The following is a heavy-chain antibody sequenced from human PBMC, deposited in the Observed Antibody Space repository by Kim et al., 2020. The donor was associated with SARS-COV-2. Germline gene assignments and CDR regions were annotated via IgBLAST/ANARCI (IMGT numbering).Heavy chain of an antibody. J-gene: IGHJ4*02. Sequence: TYYADSVKGRFTISRDNSKESLYLQMNSLRTEDTALYYCAKEDSSGSAFDYWGQGTLVTVSS. CDR2: T. D-gene: IGHD3-22*01. V-gene: IGHV3-43*01. CDR3: AKEDSSGSAFDY.